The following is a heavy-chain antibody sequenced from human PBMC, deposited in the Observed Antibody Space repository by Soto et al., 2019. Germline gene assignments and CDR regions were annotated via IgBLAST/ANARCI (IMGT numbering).Heavy chain of an antibody. CDR2: VYYTGST. D-gene: IGHD3-22*01. CDR1: GNSISTFY. J-gene: IGHJ4*02. V-gene: IGHV4-59*01. CDR3: ARGRTVRNYADDSSDYFYFFDY. Sequence: SETLSLTCTVSGNSISTFYWGWMRQSPGKELEWIGYVYYTGSTNYNPSLKSRVTISVDRSKNQFSLKLTSANAADTAVYYCARGRTVRNYADDSSDYFYFFDYWGQGTQVTVSS.